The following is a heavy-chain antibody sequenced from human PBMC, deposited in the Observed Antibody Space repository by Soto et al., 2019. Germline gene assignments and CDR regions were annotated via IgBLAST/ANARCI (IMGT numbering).Heavy chain of an antibody. J-gene: IGHJ2*01. V-gene: IGHV3-21*01. Sequence: EVQLVESGGGLVKPGGSLRLSCAASGFTFSSYSMNWVRQAPGKGLEWVSSISSSSSYIYYADSVKGRFTISRDNAKNPLYLQMNSLRAADTAVYYCARDAIVVVVAATPYWYFDLWGRGTLVTVSS. CDR3: ARDAIVVVVAATPYWYFDL. CDR2: ISSSSSYI. D-gene: IGHD2-15*01. CDR1: GFTFSSYS.